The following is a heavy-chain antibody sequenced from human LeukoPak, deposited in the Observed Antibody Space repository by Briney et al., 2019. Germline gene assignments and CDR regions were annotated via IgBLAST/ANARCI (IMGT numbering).Heavy chain of an antibody. Sequence: SETLSLTCTVSDDSISNFYWGWIRQPPGKGLEWIGYIHSVGYTNYNPSLKSRVSMSMDTSKKQFSLKVTSVTATDTAMYYCARHITNSGSAFDLWGRGTLVTVCS. J-gene: IGHJ2*01. CDR3: ARHITNSGSAFDL. CDR2: IHSVGYT. V-gene: IGHV4-59*08. D-gene: IGHD3-10*01. CDR1: DDSISNFY.